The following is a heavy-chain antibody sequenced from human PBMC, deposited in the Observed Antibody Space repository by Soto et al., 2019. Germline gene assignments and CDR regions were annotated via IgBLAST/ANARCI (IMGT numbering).Heavy chain of an antibody. CDR2: IKGDESST. J-gene: IGHJ4*02. Sequence: EVQLVESAGGLGQPGGSLRLSCAASGFTFSSYWMHWVRQAPGKGLEWVSRIKGDESSTDYADSVKGRFTISRDNAKNTFYLPMNSLRAEDTAVYYCARGAFRAYYFDSWGQGTLVTVSS. CDR3: ARGAFRAYYFDS. CDR1: GFTFSSYW. V-gene: IGHV3-74*01.